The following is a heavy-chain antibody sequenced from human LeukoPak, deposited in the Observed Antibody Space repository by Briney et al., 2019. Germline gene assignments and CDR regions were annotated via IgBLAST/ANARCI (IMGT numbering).Heavy chain of an antibody. V-gene: IGHV4-39*07. CDR3: ARVYMTTVTAIDY. Sequence: SETLSLTCTVSGGSISSSSCYWGWIRQPPGKGLEWIGSIYYSGSTYYNPSLKSRVTISVDTSKNQFSLKLSSVTAADTAVYYCARVYMTTVTAIDYWGQGTLVTVSS. J-gene: IGHJ4*02. D-gene: IGHD4-11*01. CDR1: GGSISSSSCY. CDR2: IYYSGST.